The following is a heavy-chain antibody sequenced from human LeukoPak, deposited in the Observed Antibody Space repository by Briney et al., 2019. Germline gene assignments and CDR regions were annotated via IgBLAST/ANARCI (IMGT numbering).Heavy chain of an antibody. CDR3: AKESITMVRGVDFSDYFDY. J-gene: IGHJ4*02. CDR1: GGSISNDY. Sequence: SETLSLTCTVSGGSISNDYWGWVRQPAGKGLEWIGHIYITGTSNYNPSLQSRVTMSLDTSKNKFSLKLTSVTAADTAVYYCAKESITMVRGVDFSDYFDYWGQGTLVTVSS. CDR2: IYITGTS. D-gene: IGHD3-10*01. V-gene: IGHV4-4*07.